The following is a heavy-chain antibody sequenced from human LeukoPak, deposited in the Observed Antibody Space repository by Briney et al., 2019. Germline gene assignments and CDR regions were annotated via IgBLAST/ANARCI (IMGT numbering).Heavy chain of an antibody. CDR2: INPSGGST. D-gene: IGHD3-22*01. CDR3: ARDFHSSGYYLGGDDAFDI. Sequence: ASVKVSCKASGYTFTSYYMHWVRQAPGQGLEWMGIINPSGGSTSYAQKFQGRVTMTRDMSTSTVYMELSSLRSEDTAVYYCARDFHSSGYYLGGDDAFDIWGQGTMVTVSS. J-gene: IGHJ3*02. CDR1: GYTFTSYY. V-gene: IGHV1-46*01.